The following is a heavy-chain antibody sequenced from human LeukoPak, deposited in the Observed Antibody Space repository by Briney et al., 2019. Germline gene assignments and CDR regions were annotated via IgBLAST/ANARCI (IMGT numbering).Heavy chain of an antibody. CDR2: IYSGGST. Sequence: PGGSLRLSCAASGFTVSSNYMSWVRQAPGKGLEWVSVIYSGGSTYYADSVKGRFTISRDNSKNTLYLQMNSLRAEDTAVYYCATSHYYDSSASPGADYRGQGTLVTVSS. J-gene: IGHJ4*02. CDR3: ATSHYYDSSASPGADY. D-gene: IGHD3-22*01. V-gene: IGHV3-66*01. CDR1: GFTVSSNY.